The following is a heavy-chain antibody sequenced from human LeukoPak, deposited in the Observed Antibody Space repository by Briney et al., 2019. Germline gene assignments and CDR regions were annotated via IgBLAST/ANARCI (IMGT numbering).Heavy chain of an antibody. CDR1: GGSISSSNW. D-gene: IGHD3-10*01. Sequence: SETLSLTCAVSGGSISSSNWWSWVRQPPGKGLEWIGEIYRSGSTNYNPSLKSRVTISVDKSKNQFSLKLSSVTAADTAVYYCARGLVRGVAYFNWFDPWGQGTLVTVSS. J-gene: IGHJ5*02. CDR3: ARGLVRGVAYFNWFDP. CDR2: IYRSGST. V-gene: IGHV4-4*02.